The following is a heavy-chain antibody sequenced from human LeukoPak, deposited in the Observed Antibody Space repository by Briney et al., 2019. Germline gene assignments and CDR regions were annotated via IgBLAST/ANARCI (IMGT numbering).Heavy chain of an antibody. J-gene: IGHJ2*01. V-gene: IGHV1-24*01. CDR3: ATGPTVTTTTYWYFDL. D-gene: IGHD4-17*01. Sequence: ASVKVSCKVSGYTLTELSMHWVRQAPGKGLGWMGGFDPEDGETIYAQKFQGRVTMTEDTSTDTAYMELSSLRSEDTAVYYCATGPTVTTTTYWYFDLWGRGTLVTVSS. CDR1: GYTLTELS. CDR2: FDPEDGET.